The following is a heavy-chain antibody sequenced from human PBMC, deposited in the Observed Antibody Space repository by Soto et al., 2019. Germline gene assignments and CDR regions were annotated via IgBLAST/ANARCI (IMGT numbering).Heavy chain of an antibody. CDR1: GHNFDNSW. CDR2: SYPDKSQT. V-gene: IGHV5-51*01. CDR3: AGRRDFVTLLDP. Sequence: PGESLKISCKASGHNFDNSWIGWVRQISGKGLEWMGISYPDKSQTLYSPSFQGQVTISVDKSISTVYLQWSSLKASDTATYYCAGRRDFVTLLDPWGQGTLVTVSS. J-gene: IGHJ5*02.